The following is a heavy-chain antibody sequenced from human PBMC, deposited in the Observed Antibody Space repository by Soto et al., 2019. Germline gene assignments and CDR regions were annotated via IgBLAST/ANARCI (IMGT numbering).Heavy chain of an antibody. CDR2: ISYDGSNQ. D-gene: IGHD1-1*01. V-gene: IGHV3-30*03. CDR1: GFTFSSYS. J-gene: IGHJ4*02. CDR3: ARDIGTRVVYTASDH. Sequence: GGSLRLSCAASGFTFSSYSMNWVRQAPGKGLEWVTIISYDGSNQNYADSVKGRFTISRDNSKSTLYLQMNSLRAEDTAVYHSARDIGTRVVYTASDHWGQGILVTVSS.